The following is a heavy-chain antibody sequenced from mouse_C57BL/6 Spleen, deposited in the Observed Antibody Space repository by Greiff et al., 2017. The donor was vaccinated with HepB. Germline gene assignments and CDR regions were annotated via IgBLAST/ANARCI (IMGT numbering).Heavy chain of an antibody. D-gene: IGHD1-1*01. J-gene: IGHJ1*03. V-gene: IGHV14-2*01. CDR3: ARSEYYGNWYFDV. Sequence: EVQLQQSGAELVKPGASVKLSCTASGFNIKDYYMHWVKQRTEQGLEWIGRIDPEDGETKNAPKFQGKATITADTSSNTAYLQLSSLTSEDTAVYYCARSEYYGNWYFDVWGTGTTVTVSS. CDR1: GFNIKDYY. CDR2: IDPEDGET.